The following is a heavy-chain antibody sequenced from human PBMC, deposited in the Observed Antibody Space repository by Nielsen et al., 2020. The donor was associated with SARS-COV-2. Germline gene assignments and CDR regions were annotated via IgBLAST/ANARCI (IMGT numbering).Heavy chain of an antibody. Sequence: GESLKISCAASGFTFSSYAMSWVRQAPGKGLEWVAVISYDGSNKYYADSVKGRFTISRDNSKNTLYLQMNSLRVEDTAVYFCARDAFDILTGYSKDHYYYGMDVWGQGTTVTVSS. D-gene: IGHD3-9*01. J-gene: IGHJ6*02. CDR3: ARDAFDILTGYSKDHYYYGMDV. V-gene: IGHV3-30-3*01. CDR1: GFTFSSYA. CDR2: ISYDGSNK.